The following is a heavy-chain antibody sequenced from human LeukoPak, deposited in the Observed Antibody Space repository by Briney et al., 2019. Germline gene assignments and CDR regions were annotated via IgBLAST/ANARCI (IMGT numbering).Heavy chain of an antibody. J-gene: IGHJ4*02. CDR3: ARDYYDSSGFLWY. V-gene: IGHV1-2*06. D-gene: IGHD3-22*01. Sequence: GASVKVSCKASGYTFTCYYMHWVRQAPGQGLEWMGPINPNSGGTNYAQKFQGRVTMTRDTSISTAYMELSSLRSDDTAVYYCARDYYDSSGFLWYWGQGTLVTVSS. CDR2: INPNSGGT. CDR1: GYTFTCYY.